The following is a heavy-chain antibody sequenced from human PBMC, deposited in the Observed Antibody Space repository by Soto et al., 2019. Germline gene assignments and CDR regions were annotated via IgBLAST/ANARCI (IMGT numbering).Heavy chain of an antibody. D-gene: IGHD6-13*01. CDR1: GGSISSYY. J-gene: IGHJ4*02. CDR2: IYYSGST. Sequence: SETLSLTCTVSGGSISSYYWSWIRQPPGKGLEWIGYIYYSGSTNYNPSLKSRVTISVDTSKNQFSLKLSSVTAADTAVYYCARDGRSSSYDYWGQGTLVTVSS. V-gene: IGHV4-59*01. CDR3: ARDGRSSSYDY.